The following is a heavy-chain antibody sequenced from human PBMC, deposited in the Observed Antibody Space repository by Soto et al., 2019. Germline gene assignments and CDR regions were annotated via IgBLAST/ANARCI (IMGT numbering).Heavy chain of an antibody. D-gene: IGHD5-12*01. CDR2: IFSSGST. CDR1: GGSITTFY. J-gene: IGHJ4*02. CDR3: AREGSYSAYNFSHRIQLWYFDG. V-gene: IGHV4-4*07. Sequence: SYPLSLTCTVSGGSITTFYWSWVRQPAGQGLEWIGRIFSSGSTSFNPSLESRVAMSVDTSKNHFSLNLSSVTAADMAVYYCAREGSYSAYNFSHRIQLWYFDGSGQAAMLTVAS.